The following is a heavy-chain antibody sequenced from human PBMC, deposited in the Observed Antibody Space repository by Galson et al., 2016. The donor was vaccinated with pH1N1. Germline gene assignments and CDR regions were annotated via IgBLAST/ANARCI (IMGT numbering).Heavy chain of an antibody. J-gene: IGHJ4*02. CDR1: GFTFSSYA. CDR2: ISYDGSNK. CDR3: AREASGSYYTFDY. D-gene: IGHD1-26*01. V-gene: IGHV3-30-3*01. Sequence: SLRLSCAASGFTFSSYAMHWVRQAPGKGLEWVAVISYDGSNKYYADSVKGRFTISRDNSKNTLFLQMNSLRAEDTAVSYWAREASGSYYTFDYWGQGTLVTVSS.